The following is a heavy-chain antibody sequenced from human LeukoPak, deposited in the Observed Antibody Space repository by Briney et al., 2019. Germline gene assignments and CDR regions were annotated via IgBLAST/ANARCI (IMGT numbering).Heavy chain of an antibody. CDR2: INHSGYT. J-gene: IGHJ4*02. Sequence: PSETLSLTCAVSCVSFDYYYCSRVRQTPGKGLEWIGEINHSGYTNDSPSLKSRVTLSIDTSRKQFSLNLRSVTVADAGIYYCTRMTTGHDYWGQGTLVTVSS. CDR1: CVSFDYYY. D-gene: IGHD4-17*01. CDR3: TRMTTGHDY. V-gene: IGHV4-34*01.